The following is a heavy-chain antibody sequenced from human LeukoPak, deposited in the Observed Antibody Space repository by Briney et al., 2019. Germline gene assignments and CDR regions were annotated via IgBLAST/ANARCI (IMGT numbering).Heavy chain of an antibody. V-gene: IGHV4-59*01. Sequence: SETLSLTCTVSGGSIRTDSWAWIRQPPGKGLEWIGYIYYRGPTTYNPSLKSRVTMSVDTSKNHFSLKLSSVTAADTAVYYCARDKQPGDYWGQGALVTVSS. CDR2: IYYRGPT. D-gene: IGHD1-1*01. CDR1: GGSIRTDS. J-gene: IGHJ4*02. CDR3: ARDKQPGDY.